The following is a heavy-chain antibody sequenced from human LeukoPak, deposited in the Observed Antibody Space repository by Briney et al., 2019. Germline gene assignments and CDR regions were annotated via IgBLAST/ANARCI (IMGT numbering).Heavy chain of an antibody. CDR2: ITDNGGRT. CDR3: AKERQTTTAFDS. CDR1: AFTFNTYP. V-gene: IGHV3-23*01. Sequence: GGSLRLSCAASAFTFNTYPMAWVRQAPGKGLEWVSLITDNGGRTHYADSVKGRFTISRDNSKNTLYLQMSSLRVEDTAIYYCAKERQTTTAFDSWGQGTLVTVSS. J-gene: IGHJ4*02. D-gene: IGHD4-17*01.